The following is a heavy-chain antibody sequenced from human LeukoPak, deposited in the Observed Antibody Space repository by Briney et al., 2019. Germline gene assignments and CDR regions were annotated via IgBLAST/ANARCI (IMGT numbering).Heavy chain of an antibody. Sequence: SQTLSLTCTVSGDSITSGSYYWAWIRQHPGKGLEWIGYIYYTGGTHYNPSLKSRLTISVDTSENHFSLKLSSVTAADTAIYFCARAPGAFDIWGQGTTVTVSS. J-gene: IGHJ3*02. CDR3: ARAPGAFDI. CDR2: IYYTGGT. V-gene: IGHV4-31*03. CDR1: GDSITSGSYY.